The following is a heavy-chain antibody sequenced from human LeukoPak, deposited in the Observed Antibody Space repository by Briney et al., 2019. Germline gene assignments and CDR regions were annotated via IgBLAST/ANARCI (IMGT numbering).Heavy chain of an antibody. CDR2: IKQDGREK. D-gene: IGHD6-13*01. CDR1: GFTLSSYW. J-gene: IGHJ5*02. V-gene: IGHV3-7*01. Sequence: GGSLRLSCAVSGFTLSSYWMGWVRQAPGKGLEWVANIKQDGREKYSVDSVQGRFTISRDNAKNSLYLQMNSLRAEDTAVYYCAREISSWYRTEGRFDPWGQGTLVTVSS. CDR3: AREISSWYRTEGRFDP.